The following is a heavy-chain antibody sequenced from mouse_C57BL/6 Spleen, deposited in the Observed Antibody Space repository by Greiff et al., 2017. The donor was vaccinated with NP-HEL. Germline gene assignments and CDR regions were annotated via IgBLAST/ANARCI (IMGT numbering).Heavy chain of an antibody. CDR1: GYSITSGYY. CDR2: ISYDGSN. Sequence: EVQRVESGPGLVKPSQSLSLTCSVTGYSITSGYYWNWIRQIPGNKLEWMGYISYDGSNNYNPSLKNRISITRDTSKNQFFLKLNSVTTEDTATYYCAREGLDYWGQGTTLTVSS. V-gene: IGHV3-6*01. D-gene: IGHD3-3*01. CDR3: AREGLDY. J-gene: IGHJ2*01.